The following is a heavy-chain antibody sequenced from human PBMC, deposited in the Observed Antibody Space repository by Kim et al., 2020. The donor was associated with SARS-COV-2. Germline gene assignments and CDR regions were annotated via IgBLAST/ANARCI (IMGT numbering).Heavy chain of an antibody. CDR3: ARMTAYWFFDV. Sequence: PTNAQAFTGRFALSLDTSVSTAYLQITSLEAEDTAVYYCARMTAYWFFDVWGRGTLVTVSS. CDR2: P. J-gene: IGHJ2*01. V-gene: IGHV7-4-1*02.